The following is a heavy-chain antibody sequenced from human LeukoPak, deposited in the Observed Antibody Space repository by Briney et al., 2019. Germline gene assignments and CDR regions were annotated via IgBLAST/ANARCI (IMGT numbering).Heavy chain of an antibody. CDR3: ARGGYLSYYFDY. Sequence: GSLRLSCAASGFTVSSNYMSWVRQPPGKRLEWIGEIYRDGSTNYNPSLRSRVTMSIDKSNNHFSLKLISVTAADTAIYYCARGGYLSYYFDYWGQGTLVTVSS. D-gene: IGHD2-15*01. J-gene: IGHJ4*02. CDR2: IYRDGST. V-gene: IGHV4-4*02. CDR1: GFTVSSNY.